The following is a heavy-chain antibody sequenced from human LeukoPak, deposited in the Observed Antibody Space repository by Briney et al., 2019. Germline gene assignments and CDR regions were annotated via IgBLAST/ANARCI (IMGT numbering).Heavy chain of an antibody. Sequence: PGGSLRLSCAASGFTFSSIAMSWVRQAPDKGLEWVSTISGSGGGTYYAESVKGRFTISRDDSKNTLYLQMNSLRADDTAVYYCAKDLGRYRNNFFDYWGQGNLVTVSS. D-gene: IGHD1-26*01. CDR3: AKDLGRYRNNFFDY. V-gene: IGHV3-23*01. CDR1: GFTFSSIA. J-gene: IGHJ4*02. CDR2: ISGSGGGT.